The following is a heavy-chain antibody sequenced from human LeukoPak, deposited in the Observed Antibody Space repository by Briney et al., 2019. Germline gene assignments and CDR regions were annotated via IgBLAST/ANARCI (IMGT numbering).Heavy chain of an antibody. D-gene: IGHD6-6*01. CDR2: IYFTGST. Sequence: SETLSLTCTVSGGSISNYHWSWIRQPPGKGLEWIGFIYFTGSTNYNPSLKGRVTISVDTSKNQFSLRLNSLTAADTAVYYCARIQSRIIAARPGNPAFDYWGRGTLVTVSS. J-gene: IGHJ4*02. V-gene: IGHV4-59*01. CDR3: ARIQSRIIAARPGNPAFDY. CDR1: GGSISNYH.